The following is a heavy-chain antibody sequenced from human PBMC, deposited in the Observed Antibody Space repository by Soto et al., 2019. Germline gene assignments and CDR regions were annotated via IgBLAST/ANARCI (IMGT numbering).Heavy chain of an antibody. CDR1: GFTLSSYW. V-gene: IGHV3-15*07. Sequence: CCAASGFTLSSYWMNWVRQAPGKGLEWVGRIKSKTDGGTTDYAAPVKGRFTISRDDSKNTLYLQMNSLKTEDTAVYYCTTPDYDYVWGSYRQDYWGQGTLVTVSS. CDR3: TTPDYDYVWGSYRQDY. J-gene: IGHJ4*02. CDR2: IKSKTDGGTT. D-gene: IGHD3-16*02.